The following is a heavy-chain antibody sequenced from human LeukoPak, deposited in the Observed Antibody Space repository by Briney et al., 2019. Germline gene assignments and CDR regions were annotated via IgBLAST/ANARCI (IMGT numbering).Heavy chain of an antibody. J-gene: IGHJ5*02. Sequence: PGGSLRLSCAAYGVTLNVYAMNYDRQAPGKGLEWVSGIGWNSGSIGYADSVKGRFTISRDNDMHSLYLQVNSLYADDRDFYYDATNVGIAVAGGWFDPWGQGTLVTVSS. CDR2: IGWNSGSI. CDR3: ATNVGIAVAGGWFDP. V-gene: IGHV3-9*01. CDR1: GVTLNVYA. D-gene: IGHD6-19*01.